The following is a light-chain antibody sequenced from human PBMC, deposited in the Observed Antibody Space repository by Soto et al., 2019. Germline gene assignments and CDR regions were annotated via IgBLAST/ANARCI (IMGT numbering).Light chain of an antibody. CDR1: QSIDNF. J-gene: IGKJ2*01. CDR2: AAS. V-gene: IGKV1-39*01. Sequence: DIQMTQSPSSLSASVGDSDTITCRPSQSIDNFLNWYQQKPGKAPNLLIYAASSLQSGVSSRFSGSGSGTDFTLTISSLQPEDSATYYCQQSYSLPYTFGQGTKVEIK. CDR3: QQSYSLPYT.